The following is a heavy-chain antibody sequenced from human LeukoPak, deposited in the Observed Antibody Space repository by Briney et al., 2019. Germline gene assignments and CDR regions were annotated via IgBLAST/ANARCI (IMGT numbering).Heavy chain of an antibody. CDR3: AKDRPNYHESNGHYYRRNGDC. CDR2: ISSSGDIT. D-gene: IGHD3-22*01. V-gene: IGHV3-23*01. CDR1: GFTFHNYA. Sequence: GGSLRLSCAASGFTFHNYAMSWVRQAPGKGLEWVSAISSSGDITFYADSVKGRFTISRDNSRYTLYLQMNSLRAEDAAMYYCAKDRPNYHESNGHYYRRNGDCWGQGTLVTVSS. J-gene: IGHJ4*02.